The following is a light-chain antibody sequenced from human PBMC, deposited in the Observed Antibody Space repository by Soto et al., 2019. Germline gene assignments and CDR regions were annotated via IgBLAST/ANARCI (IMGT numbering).Light chain of an antibody. CDR2: GAS. Sequence: DIVMTQSPATLSVSPGEGATLSCRASQSVSSKLAWYQQKPGQATRLIIYGASTRATGIPARFSGSGSGTDFTLTISRLEPEDSAVYYCQQYGSSPTWTFGQGTKVDIK. CDR3: QQYGSSPTWT. V-gene: IGKV3-20*01. CDR1: QSVSSK. J-gene: IGKJ1*01.